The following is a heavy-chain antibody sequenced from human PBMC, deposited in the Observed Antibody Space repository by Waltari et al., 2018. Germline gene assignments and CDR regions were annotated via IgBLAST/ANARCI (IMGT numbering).Heavy chain of an antibody. CDR1: GGSISRYY. Sequence: QVQLQESGPGLVKPSETLSLTCTVSGGSISRYYWSWIRQPPGKGLEWIGYIYYTGNTYFSPSLKSRVTMSVDTSKNQVSLRLISVTAADTAVYFCARRPAGATFDYWGPGALVTVSS. J-gene: IGHJ4*02. CDR3: ARRPAGATFDY. V-gene: IGHV4-59*01. CDR2: IYYTGNT. D-gene: IGHD1-26*01.